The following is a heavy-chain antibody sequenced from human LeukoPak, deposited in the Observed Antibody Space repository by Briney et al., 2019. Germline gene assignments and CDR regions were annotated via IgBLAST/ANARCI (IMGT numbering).Heavy chain of an antibody. CDR1: GYTFTSYG. CDR3: ARARLIAAAGTFDY. Sequence: ASVKVSCKASGYTFTSYGISWVRQAPGQGLEWMGWISAYNGNTNYAQKLQGRVTITTDTSTSTAYMELRSLRSDDTAVYYCARARLIAAAGTFDYWGQGTLVTVSS. CDR2: ISAYNGNT. D-gene: IGHD6-13*01. J-gene: IGHJ4*02. V-gene: IGHV1-18*01.